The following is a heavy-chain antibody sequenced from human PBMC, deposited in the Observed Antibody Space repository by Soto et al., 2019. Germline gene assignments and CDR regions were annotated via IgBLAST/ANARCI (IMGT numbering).Heavy chain of an antibody. CDR3: AREEALIVVPTGGIDFSFDS. Sequence: QVQLQESGPGLVKPSQTLSLTCSVSGGSISSGDHYWSWLRHPPGKGLEWIGYIYYSGSTYYNPSLKSRLDIGLDASKNQFSQTLTSVTAADTAVYFCAREEALIVVPTGGIDFSFDSWGQGTLVIVSS. D-gene: IGHD2-15*01. V-gene: IGHV4-30-4*01. J-gene: IGHJ4*02. CDR1: GGSISSGDHY. CDR2: IYYSGST.